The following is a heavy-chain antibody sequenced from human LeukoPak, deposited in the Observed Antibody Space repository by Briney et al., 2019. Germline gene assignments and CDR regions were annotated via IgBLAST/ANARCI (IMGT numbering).Heavy chain of an antibody. Sequence: GGSLRLSCAASGFTFDYSAMTWVRQAPEKGLEWVSTINTGDITFYANSVKGRFTISRDNSKNALFLQINSLRAEDTAIYYCVKGGFTYYDDWGQGTLVTVSS. CDR3: VKGGFTYYDD. CDR1: GFTFDYSA. V-gene: IGHV3-23*01. CDR2: INTGDIT. J-gene: IGHJ4*02. D-gene: IGHD3-22*01.